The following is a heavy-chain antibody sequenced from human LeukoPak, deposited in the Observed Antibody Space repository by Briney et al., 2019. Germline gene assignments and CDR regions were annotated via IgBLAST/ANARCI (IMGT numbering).Heavy chain of an antibody. CDR1: GYTFTSYD. D-gene: IGHD3-10*01. Sequence: ASVKVSCKASGYTFTSYDINWVRQATGQGLEWMGWMNPNSGDTGYAQKFQGRVAMTRNTSITTAYMELSSLRSEDTAVYYCATSITMVRGVIISGDWFDPWGQGTLVTVSS. V-gene: IGHV1-8*01. CDR3: ATSITMVRGVIISGDWFDP. J-gene: IGHJ5*02. CDR2: MNPNSGDT.